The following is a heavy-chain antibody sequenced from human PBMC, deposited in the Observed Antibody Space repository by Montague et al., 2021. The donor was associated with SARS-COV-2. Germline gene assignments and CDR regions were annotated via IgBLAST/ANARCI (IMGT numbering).Heavy chain of an antibody. CDR1: GFTFSSYS. Sequence: SLSLSCSASGFTFSSYSMNWVRQAPGKGLEWVSSISSSSYIYYADPVKGRFTISRDNAKNSLYLQMNSLRAEDTAVYYCARDRSSDYYDSSGYFDYWGQGTLVTVSS. CDR3: ARDRSSDYYDSSGYFDY. CDR2: ISSSSYI. V-gene: IGHV3-21*01. D-gene: IGHD3-22*01. J-gene: IGHJ4*02.